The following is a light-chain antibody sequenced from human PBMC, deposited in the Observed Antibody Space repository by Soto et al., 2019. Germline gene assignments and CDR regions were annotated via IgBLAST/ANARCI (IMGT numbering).Light chain of an antibody. J-gene: IGLJ2*01. CDR2: DNN. CDR3: ATWDSSLIAGV. Sequence: QSVLTQPPSVSAPPGQKVTISCSGSSSNIGNNYVSWYQHLPGTAPKLLIYDNNKRPSGIPDRFSGTKSGTSATLGITGLQTGDEAHYYCATWDSSLIAGVFGGGTKLTVL. CDR1: SSNIGNNY. V-gene: IGLV1-51*01.